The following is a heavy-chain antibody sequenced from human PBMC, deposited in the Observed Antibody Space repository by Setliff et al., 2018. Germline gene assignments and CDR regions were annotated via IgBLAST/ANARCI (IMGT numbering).Heavy chain of an antibody. J-gene: IGHJ4*02. CDR2: INVGNGNT. D-gene: IGHD2-21*01. Sequence: ASVKVSCKASGYTLTNYPIHWLRQAPGQRPEWMGWINVGNGNTKYSQEFQGRVTLTRDTSASTAYVELSSLRSEDTAVYYCARVAVMGDHFDYWGQGTLVTVSS. CDR1: GYTLTNYP. CDR3: ARVAVMGDHFDY. V-gene: IGHV1-3*03.